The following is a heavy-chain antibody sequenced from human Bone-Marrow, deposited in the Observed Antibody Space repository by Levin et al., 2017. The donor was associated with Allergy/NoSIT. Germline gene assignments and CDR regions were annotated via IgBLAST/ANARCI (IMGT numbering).Heavy chain of an antibody. CDR3: ARRPYSAGFDP. CDR1: GGSFRGYY. D-gene: IGHD2-21*01. V-gene: IGHV4-34*01. CDR2: INHSGST. J-gene: IGHJ5*02. Sequence: RSQTLSLTCAVYGGSFRGYYWSWIRQPPGKGLEWIGEINHSGSTNDNPSLKSRVTMSVDTSKNQFSLKLSSVTAADTAVYYCARRPYSAGFDPWGQGTLVTVSS.